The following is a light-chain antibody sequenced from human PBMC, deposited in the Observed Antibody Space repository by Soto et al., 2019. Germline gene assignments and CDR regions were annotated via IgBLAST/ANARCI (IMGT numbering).Light chain of an antibody. V-gene: IGLV2-11*01. CDR3: CSYAGSYTYV. CDR2: DVS. J-gene: IGLJ1*01. Sequence: QSALTQPRSVSGSPGQSVTISCTGTSSDVGGYNYVSWYQQHPGKAPKLMIYDVSKRPSGVADRFSGSKSGNTASLTISVLQAEDEADDYCCSYAGSYTYVFGTGTKLTV. CDR1: SSDVGGYNY.